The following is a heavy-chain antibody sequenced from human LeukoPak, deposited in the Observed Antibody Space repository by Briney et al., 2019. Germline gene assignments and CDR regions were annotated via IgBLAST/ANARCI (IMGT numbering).Heavy chain of an antibody. CDR3: ARGGEEDQATVPTAAIAY. D-gene: IGHD2-2*01. CDR1: AISFSSYA. CDR2: IHGSGGVT. Sequence: GGSLRLSCTASAISFSSYAMTWLRQAPGKGLEWVSGIHGSGGVTYYADSVKGRFTISRDNSKKTLYLQMNSLRVDDTAVYYCARGGEEDQATVPTAAIAYWGQGTLVTVSS. V-gene: IGHV3-23*01. J-gene: IGHJ4*02.